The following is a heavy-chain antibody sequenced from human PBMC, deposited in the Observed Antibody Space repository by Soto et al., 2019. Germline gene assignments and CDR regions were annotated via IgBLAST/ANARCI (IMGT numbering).Heavy chain of an antibody. CDR2: IYPGDSDT. CDR1: GCSFTSYW. CDR3: ARHWGLGYCSGVSCYSGYYDYYGMDF. V-gene: IGHV5-51*01. D-gene: IGHD2-15*01. J-gene: IGHJ6*02. Sequence: GESLKISCKGSGCSFTSYWIGWVRQMPGEGLAWMGIIYPGDSDTSYSPCFQGQVTITADKSISTAYLQWSSLKASDTAMYYCARHWGLGYCSGVSCYSGYYDYYGMDFWGQGTTVTVSS.